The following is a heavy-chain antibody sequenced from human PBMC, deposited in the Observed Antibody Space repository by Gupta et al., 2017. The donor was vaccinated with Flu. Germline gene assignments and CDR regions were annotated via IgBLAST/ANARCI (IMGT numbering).Heavy chain of an antibody. CDR2: IFYSGST. CDR3: ARSRYGDFASFDY. CDR1: GGSISNFY. Sequence: QLQLQDSGPGLVKPSDPLSLTCTVSGGSISNFYWSWIRQPPGKGLEWIGYIFYSGSTKSNPSIKSRVTISVDTSKNQFSLKVSYVTAADTAVYYCARSRYGDFASFDYWGQGALVTVSS. V-gene: IGHV4-59*08. J-gene: IGHJ4*02. D-gene: IGHD4-17*01.